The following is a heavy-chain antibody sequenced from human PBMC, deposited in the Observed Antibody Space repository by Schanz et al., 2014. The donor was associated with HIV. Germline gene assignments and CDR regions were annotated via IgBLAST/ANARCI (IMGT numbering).Heavy chain of an antibody. V-gene: IGHV3-33*01. D-gene: IGHD6-6*01. CDR1: GFTLNSYG. Sequence: QVQLVESGGGVVQPGRSLRLSCAASGFTLNSYGMHWVRQAPGKGLEWVAVIWYDGNNKDYGDSVKGRFTISRVNSKNTLYLQMNSLRAEDTAVYYCARDLEDSSIAVPMDVWGQGATVIVSS. CDR2: IWYDGNNK. CDR3: ARDLEDSSIAVPMDV. J-gene: IGHJ6*02.